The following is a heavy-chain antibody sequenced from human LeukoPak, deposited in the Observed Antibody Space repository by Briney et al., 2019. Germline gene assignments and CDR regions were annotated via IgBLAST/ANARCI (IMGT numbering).Heavy chain of an antibody. CDR3: TRVGATFLDY. CDR2: IRSKANSYAT. J-gene: IGHJ4*02. CDR1: GFTFSGSA. D-gene: IGHD1-26*01. V-gene: IGHV3-73*01. Sequence: GGSLRLSCAASGFTFSGSAMHWVRQASGKGLEWVGRIRSKANSYATAYAASVKGRFTISRDDSKNTAYLQMNSLKTEDTAVYYCTRVGATFLDYWGQGTQVTVSS.